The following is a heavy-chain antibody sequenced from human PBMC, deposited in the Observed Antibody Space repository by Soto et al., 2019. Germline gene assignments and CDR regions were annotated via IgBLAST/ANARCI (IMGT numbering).Heavy chain of an antibody. J-gene: IGHJ4*02. D-gene: IGHD3-10*01. CDR3: AKVARKGSAIDFDY. V-gene: IGHV1-8*01. CDR1: GYTFSNYD. Sequence: QVQLVQSGAELKKPGASVKVSCKASGYTFSNYDMNWVRQATGQGPEWIGWVNPNNGDTGYAQKFQGRVTLTTDISTTQAYMELTSLRSEDTGIYYCAKVARKGSAIDFDYWGQGTLITVSS. CDR2: VNPNNGDT.